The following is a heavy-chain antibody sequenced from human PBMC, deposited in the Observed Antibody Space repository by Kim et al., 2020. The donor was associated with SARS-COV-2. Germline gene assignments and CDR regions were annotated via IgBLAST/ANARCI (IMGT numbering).Heavy chain of an antibody. CDR1: EFTFSSYG. CDR2: ISYDGSNK. CDR3: AKESGSGSYYAWTYYYYGMDV. V-gene: IGHV3-30*18. D-gene: IGHD3-10*01. J-gene: IGHJ6*02. Sequence: GGSLRLSCAASEFTFSSYGMHRVRQAPGKGLEWVAVISYDGSNKYYADSVKGRFTISRDNSKNTLYLQMNILRAEDTAVYYCAKESGSGSYYAWTYYYYGMDVWGQGTTVTVSS.